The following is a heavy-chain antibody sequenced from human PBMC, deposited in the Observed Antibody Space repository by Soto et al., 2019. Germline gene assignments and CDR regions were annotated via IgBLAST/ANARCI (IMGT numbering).Heavy chain of an antibody. CDR2: ISGSGGST. CDR3: AKGGHYVGGVQSVYWYFDL. CDR1: GFTFSTYA. Sequence: EVQLFESGGGLVQPGGSLRLSCAAAGFTFSTYAMRWVRQAPGKWLDWVSVISGSGGSTHYADSVKGRFTISRDNSKNTLYLQMNSLRAEDTAVYYWAKGGHYVGGVQSVYWYFDLWGRGTLVTVSS. D-gene: IGHD3-16*01. J-gene: IGHJ2*01. V-gene: IGHV3-23*01.